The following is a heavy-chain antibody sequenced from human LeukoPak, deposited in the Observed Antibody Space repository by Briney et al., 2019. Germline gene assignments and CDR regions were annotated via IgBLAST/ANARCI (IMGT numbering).Heavy chain of an antibody. J-gene: IGHJ4*02. D-gene: IGHD6-19*01. CDR3: ARGGWYSDY. Sequence: SETLSLTCTVSGGSISSYYWSWIRQPPGKGLEWVGYIYNSGSTKYNPSLKSRVTMSMDTSKNEFSLKLSSVTAADTAVYYCARGGWYSDYWGQGTLVTVSS. CDR1: GGSISSYY. CDR2: IYNSGST. V-gene: IGHV4-59*01.